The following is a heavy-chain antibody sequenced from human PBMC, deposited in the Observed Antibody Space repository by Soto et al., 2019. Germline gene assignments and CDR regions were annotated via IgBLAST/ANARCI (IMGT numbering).Heavy chain of an antibody. CDR3: TTGSVEGV. CDR1: DFSISNAW. D-gene: IGHD2-15*01. CDR2: VKRKIDGETT. V-gene: IGHV3-15*07. J-gene: IGHJ6*02. Sequence: EVQLVESGGGLVKPGGSLRLSCAASDFSISNAWMNWVRQAPGKGLEWVGRVKRKIDGETTDYAAPVKGRFTISRDDSNNMLYLQMNGLKADVTAVYYCTTGSVEGVWGQGTTVTVSS.